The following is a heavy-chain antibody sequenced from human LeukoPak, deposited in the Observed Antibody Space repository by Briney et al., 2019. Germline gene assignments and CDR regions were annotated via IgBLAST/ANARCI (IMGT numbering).Heavy chain of an antibody. CDR1: GFTLSTYW. Sequence: GGSLRLSCEASGFTLSTYWMNWVRQVPGKGLDWVANINPDGSGKRYVDSVKGRFTIARDNADNSLSLQMNSLRAEDTAVYYCASWGAGGNSWGQGTLVNVSS. J-gene: IGHJ4*02. D-gene: IGHD3-16*01. CDR3: ASWGAGGNS. V-gene: IGHV3-7*01. CDR2: INPDGSGK.